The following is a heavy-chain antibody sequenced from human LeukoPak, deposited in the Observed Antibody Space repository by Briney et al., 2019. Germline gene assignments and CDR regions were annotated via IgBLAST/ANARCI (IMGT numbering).Heavy chain of an antibody. CDR1: GFTFSIYG. J-gene: IGHJ4*02. Sequence: GGSLRLSCAASGFTFSIYGMHWVRQAPGKGLEWVAAIIYDGSNKYYADSVKGRFTISRDNSKNTLDLQMSSLRAEDTAIYYCAKPARVGAVDYWGQGTLVTVSS. V-gene: IGHV3-30*18. CDR2: IIYDGSNK. D-gene: IGHD6-13*01. CDR3: AKPARVGAVDY.